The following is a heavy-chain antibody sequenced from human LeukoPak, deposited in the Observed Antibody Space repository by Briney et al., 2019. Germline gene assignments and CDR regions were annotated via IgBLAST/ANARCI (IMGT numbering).Heavy chain of an antibody. CDR3: ARGRVGYSSGWYDY. J-gene: IGHJ4*02. CDR1: GFTFSSYA. Sequence: GGSLRLSCAASGFTFSSYAMSWVRQAPGKGLEWVSAISGSGGSTYYADSVKGRFTISRDNSKNTLYLQMNSPRAEDTAVYYCARGRVGYSSGWYDYWGQGTLVTVSS. CDR2: ISGSGGST. V-gene: IGHV3-23*01. D-gene: IGHD6-19*01.